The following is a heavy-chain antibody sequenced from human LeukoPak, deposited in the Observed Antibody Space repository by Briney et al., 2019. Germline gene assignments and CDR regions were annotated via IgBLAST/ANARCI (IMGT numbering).Heavy chain of an antibody. Sequence: GGSQRLSCAASGFTFSSYGMHWVRQAPGKGLEWVAVISYDGSNKYYADSVKGRFTISRDNSKNTLYLQMNSLRAEDTAVYYCAKDLSWRITLYYFDYWGQGTLVTVSS. V-gene: IGHV3-30*18. D-gene: IGHD5-24*01. CDR1: GFTFSSYG. CDR2: ISYDGSNK. J-gene: IGHJ4*02. CDR3: AKDLSWRITLYYFDY.